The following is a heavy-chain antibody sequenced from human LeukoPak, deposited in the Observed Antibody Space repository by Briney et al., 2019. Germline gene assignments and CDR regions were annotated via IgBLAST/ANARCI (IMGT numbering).Heavy chain of an antibody. CDR1: GGSFSSGRHY. J-gene: IGHJ4*02. CDR3: ARMKAGYSYGIYYFDY. Sequence: SETLSLTCTVSGGSFSSGRHYWGWIRQPPGKGLEWIGTIYYSGPTYYNPSLKSRVTISVDTSKNRFSLNLSSVTAADTAVYYCARMKAGYSYGIYYFDYWGQGTLVTVSS. V-gene: IGHV4-39*01. CDR2: IYYSGPT. D-gene: IGHD5-18*01.